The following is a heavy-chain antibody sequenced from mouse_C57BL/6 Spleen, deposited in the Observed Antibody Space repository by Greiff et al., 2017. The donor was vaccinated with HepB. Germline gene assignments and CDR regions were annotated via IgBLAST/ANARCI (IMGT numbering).Heavy chain of an antibody. D-gene: IGHD1-1*01. Sequence: LQESGAELARPGASVKLSCKASGYTFTSYGISWVKQRTGQGLEWIGEIYPRSGNTYYNEKFKGKATLTADKSSSTAYMELRSLTSEDSAVYFCARTGPSPTVVAPGFAYWGQGTLVTVSA. J-gene: IGHJ3*01. V-gene: IGHV1-81*01. CDR1: GYTFTSYG. CDR2: IYPRSGNT. CDR3: ARTGPSPTVVAPGFAY.